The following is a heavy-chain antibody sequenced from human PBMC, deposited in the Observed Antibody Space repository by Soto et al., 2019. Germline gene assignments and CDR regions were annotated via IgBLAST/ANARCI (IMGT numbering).Heavy chain of an antibody. J-gene: IGHJ4*02. CDR2: ISGSGGST. D-gene: IGHD1-26*01. V-gene: IGHV3-23*01. CDR3: ARRGSGSYYDC. CDR1: GFTFSSYA. Sequence: EVQLLESGGGLVQPGGSLRLSCAASGFTFSSYAMRWVRQAPVQGVEWVSAISGSGGSTYYADSVKGRFTISRDNSKNTLYLQMNSLRAEDTGVYYCARRGSGSYYDCWGQGTLVTVSS.